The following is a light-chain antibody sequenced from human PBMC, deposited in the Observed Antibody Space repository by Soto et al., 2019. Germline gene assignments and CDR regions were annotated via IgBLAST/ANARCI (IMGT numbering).Light chain of an antibody. CDR1: ALPKQY. J-gene: IGLJ2*01. V-gene: IGLV3-25*03. Sequence: SSELTQPPSVSVSPGQTARITCSGDALPKQYAYWYQQKPGQAPVLVIYKDSERPSGIPARFSGSSSGTTVTLTISGVQAEDEADYYCQSADSSGTYVVVGGGTKVTVL. CDR2: KDS. CDR3: QSADSSGTYVV.